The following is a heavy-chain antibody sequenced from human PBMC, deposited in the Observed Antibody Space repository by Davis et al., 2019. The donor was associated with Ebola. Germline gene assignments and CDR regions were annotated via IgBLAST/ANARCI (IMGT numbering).Heavy chain of an antibody. J-gene: IGHJ5*02. D-gene: IGHD3-3*01. CDR3: AKPSHPHRVYDFWSGSGWFDP. V-gene: IGHV3-30*18. CDR2: ISYDGSNK. CDR1: GFTFSSYG. Sequence: PGGSLRLSCAASGFTFSSYGMHWVRQAPGKGLEWVAVISYDGSNKYYADSVKGRFTISRDNSKNTLYLQMNSLRAEDTAVYYCAKPSHPHRVYDFWSGSGWFDPWGQGTLVTVSS.